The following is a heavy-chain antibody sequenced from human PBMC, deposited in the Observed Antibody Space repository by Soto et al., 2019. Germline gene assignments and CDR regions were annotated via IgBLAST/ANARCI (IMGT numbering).Heavy chain of an antibody. CDR3: AIPKTENFDWLLDY. CDR2: VDPSDSYT. J-gene: IGHJ4*02. D-gene: IGHD3-9*01. Sequence: GESLKISCMGSGYKVSTWHNFTSYWISWVRQMPGKGLEWMGRVDPSDSYTNYSPSFQGHVTISADRSISTAYLQWSSLKASDTAMYYCAIPKTENFDWLLDYWGQGTLVTVSS. V-gene: IGHV5-10-1*01. CDR1: GYKVSTWHNFTSYW.